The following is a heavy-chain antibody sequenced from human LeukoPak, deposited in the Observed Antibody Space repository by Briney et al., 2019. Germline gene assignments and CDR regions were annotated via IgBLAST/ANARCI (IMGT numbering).Heavy chain of an antibody. Sequence: PSETLSLTCAVYGGSFSGYYWSWVRQAPGKGLEWVANIKQDGGETFYVDSVKGRFTISRDNAKNSLYLQMNSLRAEDTAVYYCARRGGSIEYYFDYWGQGTLVTVSS. CDR3: ARRGGSIEYYFDY. CDR1: GGSFSGYY. D-gene: IGHD3-10*01. CDR2: IKQDGGET. V-gene: IGHV3-7*01. J-gene: IGHJ4*02.